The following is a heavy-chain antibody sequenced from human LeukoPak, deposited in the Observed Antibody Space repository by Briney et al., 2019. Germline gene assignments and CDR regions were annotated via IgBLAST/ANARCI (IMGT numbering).Heavy chain of an antibody. CDR2: INHSGST. Sequence: PSETLSLTCAAYGGSFSGYYWSWLRQPPGKGLEWIGEINHSGSTNYNPSLKSRVTISVDTSKNQFSLKLSSVTAADTAVYYCARGKVVNVLRFLVGRGPYYYMDVWGKGTTVAVSS. CDR1: GGSFSGYY. CDR3: ARGKVVNVLRFLVGRGPYYYMDV. D-gene: IGHD3-3*01. V-gene: IGHV4-34*01. J-gene: IGHJ6*03.